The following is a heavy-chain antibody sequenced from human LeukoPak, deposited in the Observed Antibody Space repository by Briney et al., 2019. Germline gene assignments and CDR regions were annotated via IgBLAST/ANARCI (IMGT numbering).Heavy chain of an antibody. Sequence: SETLSLTCTVSGGSISSGGYYWSWLRQHPGKGLEWIGYIYYRGSTYYNPSLKSRVTISVDTSKNQFSLKLSSVTAAVTAVYYWARGLGTGAFDIWGRGTMVTVSS. CDR2: IYYRGST. D-gene: IGHD3/OR15-3a*01. J-gene: IGHJ3*02. CDR1: GGSISSGGYY. CDR3: ARGLGTGAFDI. V-gene: IGHV4-31*03.